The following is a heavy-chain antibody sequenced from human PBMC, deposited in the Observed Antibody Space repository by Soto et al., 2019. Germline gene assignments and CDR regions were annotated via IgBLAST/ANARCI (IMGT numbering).Heavy chain of an antibody. CDR2: SSDSGTFT. CDR1: GFTFSDYY. D-gene: IGHD3-3*01. Sequence: QVHLVESGGGLVKPGGSLRLSCAASGFTFSDYYMSWIRQAPGKGLEWLSYSSDSGTFTRYADSVKGRFSISRDNAKNSLYLQINSLRGEDTAVYYCACVAPTIFGAQFHHNLVDVWGQGTTVTVAS. J-gene: IGHJ6*02. V-gene: IGHV3-11*06. CDR3: ACVAPTIFGAQFHHNLVDV.